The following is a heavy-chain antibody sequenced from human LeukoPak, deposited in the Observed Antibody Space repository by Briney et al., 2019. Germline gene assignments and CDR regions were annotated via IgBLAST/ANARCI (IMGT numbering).Heavy chain of an antibody. CDR2: INPNSGGT. Sequence: ASVKVSCKASGYTFTGYYMHWVRPAPGQGLEWMGWINPNSGGTNYAQKFQGRVTMTRDTSISTAYMELSRLRSDDTAVYYCASPAVNGDYVSYWGQGTLVTVSS. V-gene: IGHV1-2*02. J-gene: IGHJ4*02. CDR3: ASPAVNGDYVSY. D-gene: IGHD4-17*01. CDR1: GYTFTGYY.